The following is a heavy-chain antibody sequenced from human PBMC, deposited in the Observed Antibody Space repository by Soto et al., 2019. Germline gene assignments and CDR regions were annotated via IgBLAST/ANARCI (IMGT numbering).Heavy chain of an antibody. CDR3: VAESHVTPYYFEN. J-gene: IGHJ4*02. CDR1: GFNTRFYS. V-gene: IGHV3-23*01. CDR2: LSRSGGAT. Sequence: PGGSLRLSCTASGFNTRFYSMSWVRQTPGKGLDWVAALSRSGGATYYADSVRGRFTISRDASKDTLFLQMSNLRAEDTALYYCVAESHVTPYYFENWGRGALVTVSS. D-gene: IGHD2-21*02.